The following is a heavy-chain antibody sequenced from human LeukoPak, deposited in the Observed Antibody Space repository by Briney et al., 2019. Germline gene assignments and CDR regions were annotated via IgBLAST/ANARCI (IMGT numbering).Heavy chain of an antibody. CDR3: ASHSGYDLYAFDI. V-gene: IGHV1-46*01. J-gene: IGHJ3*02. CDR2: INPSGGST. D-gene: IGHD5-12*01. Sequence: ASVKVSCKASGYTFTSYCMHWVRQAPGQGLEWMGIINPSGGSTSYAQKFQGRVTMTRDTSTSTVYMELSSLRSEDTAVYYCASHSGYDLYAFDIWGQGTMVTVSS. CDR1: GYTFTSYC.